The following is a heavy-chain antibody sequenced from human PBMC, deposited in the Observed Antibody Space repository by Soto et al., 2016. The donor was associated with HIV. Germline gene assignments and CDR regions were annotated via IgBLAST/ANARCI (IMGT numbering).Heavy chain of an antibody. CDR1: GFTFSSAA. CDR3: AKEGTPNDY. Sequence: EVQLLESGGGLVQPGGSLRLSCTVSGFTFSSAAMSWVRQAPGKGLEWVSAISISGDRTYYIDSVEGRFTVSRDNSRSTVYLEMHSLRGEDTAVYYCAKEGTPNDYWGQGTLVIVSS. CDR2: ISISGDRT. V-gene: IGHV3-23*01. J-gene: IGHJ4*02.